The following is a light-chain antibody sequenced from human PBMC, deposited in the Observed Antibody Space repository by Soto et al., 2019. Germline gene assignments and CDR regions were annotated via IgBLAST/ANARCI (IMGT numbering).Light chain of an antibody. V-gene: IGKV3-15*01. CDR2: GAS. J-gene: IGKJ1*01. Sequence: EILMTQSPATLSVSPGERATLSCGAGQGIKDYLAWFQQKPGQAPRLLIYGASTRATAIPARFSGSGSGTEFTLSISSLQSEDFAVYYCQQYNTWPRTFGQGTKVDIK. CDR3: QQYNTWPRT. CDR1: QGIKDY.